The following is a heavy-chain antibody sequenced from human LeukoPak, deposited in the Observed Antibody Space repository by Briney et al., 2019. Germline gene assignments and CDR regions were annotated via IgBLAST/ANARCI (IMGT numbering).Heavy chain of an antibody. J-gene: IGHJ4*02. D-gene: IGHD5-18*01. CDR1: GFTFSDYY. CDR3: ARGLASWIQLWSASDY. V-gene: IGHV3-11*01. Sequence: GGSLRLSCAASGFTFSDYYMSWIRQAPGKGLEWVSYISSSGSTIYYADSVKGRFTISRDNAKNSLYLQMNSLRAEDTAVYYCARGLASWIQLWSASDYWGQGTLVTVSS. CDR2: ISSSGSTI.